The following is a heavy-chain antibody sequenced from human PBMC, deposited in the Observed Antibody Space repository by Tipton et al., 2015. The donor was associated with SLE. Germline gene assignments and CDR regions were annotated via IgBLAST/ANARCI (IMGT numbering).Heavy chain of an antibody. CDR2: IYHSGST. CDR3: ARGHYYYGSGSYLNWFDP. J-gene: IGHJ5*02. V-gene: IGHV4-39*07. D-gene: IGHD3-10*01. CDR1: GGSISSGDFY. Sequence: TLSLTCTVSGGSISSGDFYWSWIRQPPGKGLEWIGSIYHSGSTYYNPSLKSRVTISVDTSKNQFSLKLSSVTAADTAVYYCARGHYYYGSGSYLNWFDPWGQGTLVTVSS.